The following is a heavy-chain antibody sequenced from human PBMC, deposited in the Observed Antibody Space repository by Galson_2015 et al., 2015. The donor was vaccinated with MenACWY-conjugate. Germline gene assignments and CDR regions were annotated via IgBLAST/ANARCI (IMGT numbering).Heavy chain of an antibody. V-gene: IGHV3-21*01. CDR2: ISSSSYI. CDR1: GFTFSSYS. Sequence: SLRLSCAASGFTFSSYSMNWVRQAPGKGLEWVSSISSSSYIYYADSVKGRFTISRDNAKNSLYLQMNSLRAEDTAVYYCAREASSSWLEHDAFDIWGQGTMVTVSS. J-gene: IGHJ3*02. CDR3: AREASSSWLEHDAFDI. D-gene: IGHD6-13*01.